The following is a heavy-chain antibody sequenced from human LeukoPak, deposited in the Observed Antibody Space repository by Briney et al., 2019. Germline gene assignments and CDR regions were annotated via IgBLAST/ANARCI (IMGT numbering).Heavy chain of an antibody. D-gene: IGHD6-6*01. CDR1: GGSFSCYY. J-gene: IGHJ6*03. CDR3: ASTCIAARTRGYYYYYYMDV. V-gene: IGHV4-34*01. CDR2: INHSGST. Sequence: PSETLSPTCAVCGGSFSCYYWSWIRQPPRRRLEWIGEINHSGSTNYHPTLKSRVTISVDTSKNQVSLKLSSVTAADTAVYYCASTCIAARTRGYYYYYYMDVWGKGTMVTVSS.